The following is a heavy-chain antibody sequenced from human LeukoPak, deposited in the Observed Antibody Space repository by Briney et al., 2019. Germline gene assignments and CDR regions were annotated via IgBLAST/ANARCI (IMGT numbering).Heavy chain of an antibody. D-gene: IGHD2-2*01. J-gene: IGHJ4*02. CDR1: GYTFTGYY. Sequence: ASVKVSCKASGYTFTGYYMHWVRQAPGQGLEWMGWINPNSGGTNYAQKFQGRVTMTRDMSISTAYMELSRLRSDDTAVYYCARDREDIVVVTAAMHYWGQGTLVTVSS. V-gene: IGHV1-2*02. CDR2: INPNSGGT. CDR3: ARDREDIVVVTAAMHY.